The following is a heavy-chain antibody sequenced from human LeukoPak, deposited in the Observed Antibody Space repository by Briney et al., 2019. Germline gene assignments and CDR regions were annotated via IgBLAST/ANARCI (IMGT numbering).Heavy chain of an antibody. D-gene: IGHD3-10*01. J-gene: IGHJ4*02. CDR1: GFTFSDYY. CDR2: ISSSSSYT. CDR3: AREVGRYYYGSGSYYYAY. V-gene: IGHV3-11*05. Sequence: PGGSLRLSCAASGFTFSDYYMSWIRQAPGKGLEGVSYISSSSSYTNYADSVKGRFTISRDNAKNSLYLQMNSLRAEDTAVYYCAREVGRYYYGSGSYYYAYWGQGTLVTVSS.